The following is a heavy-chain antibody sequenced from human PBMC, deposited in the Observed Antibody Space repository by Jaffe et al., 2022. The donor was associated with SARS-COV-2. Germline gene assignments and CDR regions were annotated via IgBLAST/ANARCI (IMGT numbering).Heavy chain of an antibody. CDR1: GFTFGSYT. Sequence: QVQLVESGGGVVQPGRSLRLSCAASGFTFGSYTLHWVRQAPGKGPEWVAVISNDGSNKNYADSVKGRFTISRDNSNNTLFLQMNSLRAEDTAVYYCARHYRTYYFDIWGQGTLVTVSS. CDR3: ARHYRTYYFDI. V-gene: IGHV3-30*04. D-gene: IGHD1-26*01. CDR2: ISNDGSNK. J-gene: IGHJ4*02.